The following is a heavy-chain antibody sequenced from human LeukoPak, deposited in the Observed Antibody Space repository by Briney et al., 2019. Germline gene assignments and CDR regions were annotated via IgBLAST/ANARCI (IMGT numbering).Heavy chain of an antibody. Sequence: GGSLRLSCAASGFTFSHYAMSWVRQAPGKGLEWVSVISGSGATTDHADSVMGRFTISRDNSKNTLYLQLDSLRADDTAVYFCAKGLWGAYYYGMDVWGQGTTVTVSS. V-gene: IGHV3-23*01. J-gene: IGHJ6*02. D-gene: IGHD3-16*01. CDR2: ISGSGATT. CDR3: AKGLWGAYYYGMDV. CDR1: GFTFSHYA.